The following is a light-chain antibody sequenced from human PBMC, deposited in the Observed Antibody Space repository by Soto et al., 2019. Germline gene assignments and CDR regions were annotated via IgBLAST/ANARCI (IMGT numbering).Light chain of an antibody. Sequence: DIQMTQSPSSVSASVGARVTITCRASHGVSSWLAWYQQKPGKAPKLLIYAASSLQSGVPSRFSGSGAGADFTLTISSLQPEDFATYYCQQANGFPFTFGPGTKVDIK. CDR1: HGVSSW. V-gene: IGKV1-12*01. CDR2: AAS. CDR3: QQANGFPFT. J-gene: IGKJ3*01.